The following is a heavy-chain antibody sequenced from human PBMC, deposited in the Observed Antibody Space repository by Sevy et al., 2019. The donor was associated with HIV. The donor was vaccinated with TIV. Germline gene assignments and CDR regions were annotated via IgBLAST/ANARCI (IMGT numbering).Heavy chain of an antibody. D-gene: IGHD2-15*01. CDR1: GFSVSSNY. CDR2: IYSDGRT. V-gene: IGHV3-53*01. J-gene: IGHJ6*02. CDR3: TREDIVLGEDNYYGMDV. Sequence: GGSLRLSCVVSGFSVSSNYMSWVRQAPGKGLEWVSNIYSDGRTCYADSVRGRFTISRDTSKNTVYLEMKSLRAEDTAVYYCTREDIVLGEDNYYGMDVWGHGTTVTVSS.